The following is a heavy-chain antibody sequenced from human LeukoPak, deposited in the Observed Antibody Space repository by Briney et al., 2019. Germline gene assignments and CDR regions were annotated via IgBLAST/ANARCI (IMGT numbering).Heavy chain of an antibody. CDR2: INAGNGNT. CDR3: ARRLGSYYTDY. CDR1: GYTFTDYF. V-gene: IGHV1/OR15-3*01. J-gene: IGHJ4*02. Sequence: ASVKVSCKASGYTFTDYFMNWMRQAPGQRLEWMGWINAGNGNTKYSQKLQGRVTMTTDTSTSTAYMELRSLRSDDTAVYYCARRLGSYYTDYWGQGTLVTVSS. D-gene: IGHD1-26*01.